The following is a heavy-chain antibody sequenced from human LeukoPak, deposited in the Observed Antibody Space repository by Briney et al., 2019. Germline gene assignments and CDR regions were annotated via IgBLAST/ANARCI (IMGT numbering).Heavy chain of an antibody. D-gene: IGHD3-16*02. CDR2: IYHSGST. J-gene: IGHJ4*02. CDR1: GGSISSSNW. Sequence: PSETLSLTCAVSGGSISSSNWWSWVRQPPGKGLEWIGEIYHSGSTNYNPSLKSRVTISVDKSKNQFSLKLSSVTAADTAVYYCARGPRPVTPSYYFDYWGQGTLVTVSS. V-gene: IGHV4-4*02. CDR3: ARGPRPVTPSYYFDY.